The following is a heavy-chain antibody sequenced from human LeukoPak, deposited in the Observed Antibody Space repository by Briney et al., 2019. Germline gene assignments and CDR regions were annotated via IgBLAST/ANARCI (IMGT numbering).Heavy chain of an antibody. J-gene: IGHJ4*02. CDR3: AKSIMGTAGLLDN. V-gene: IGHV3-23*01. D-gene: IGHD5-18*01. CDR2: LSGRGRHT. CDR1: GFTFSSYA. Sequence: AGGSLRLSCAASGFTFSSYAMSWVRQAPGKGLEWVSLLSGRGRHTNYADSVKGRFTISTDNSKNTLILQMNSLRADDPAVYYCAKSIMGTAGLLDNWGQGTLVTVSS.